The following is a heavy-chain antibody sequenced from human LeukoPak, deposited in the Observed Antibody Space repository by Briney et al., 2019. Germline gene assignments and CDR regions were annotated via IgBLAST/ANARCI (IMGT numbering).Heavy chain of an antibody. CDR1: GGTFSSYA. V-gene: IGHV1-69*11. CDR3: ARDRDYGGNSGAFDI. Sequence: SVKVSCKASGGTFSSYAISWVRQAPGQGLEWMGRIIPILGTANYAQKFQGRVTITTDESTSTAYMELSSLRSEDTAVHYCARDRDYGGNSGAFDIWGQGTMVTVSS. CDR2: IIPILGTA. D-gene: IGHD4-23*01. J-gene: IGHJ3*02.